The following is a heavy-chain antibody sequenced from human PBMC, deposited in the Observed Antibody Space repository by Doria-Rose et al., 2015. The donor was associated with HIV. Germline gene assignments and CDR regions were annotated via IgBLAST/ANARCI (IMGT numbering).Heavy chain of an antibody. D-gene: IGHD3-10*01. V-gene: IGHV3-21*01. CDR1: GFTFSSHR. CDR3: ATGVTLDY. CDR2: ISSTSAYI. Sequence: VQLVQSGGGLVRPGGSLRLSCATSGFTFSSHRINWVRQAPGKALEWVTSISSTSAYINDADAVRVRFTISRDNARNSLYLQMDSLRAEDTAIYYCATGVTLDYWGQGTLVTVSS. J-gene: IGHJ4*02.